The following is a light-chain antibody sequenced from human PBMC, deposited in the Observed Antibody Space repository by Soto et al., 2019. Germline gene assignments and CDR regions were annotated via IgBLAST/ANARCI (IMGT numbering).Light chain of an antibody. CDR1: QGIGDA. CDR3: LQDSNSLWT. V-gene: IGKV1-6*01. Sequence: AIQVTQSPSSLSASVGDRVTITCRASQGIGDALGWYQQKPGKAPKLLIYAASSLQSGVPSRFSGSGSGTDFTLTISSLQPEDFATYYCLQDSNSLWTFGQGTKVEMK. CDR2: AAS. J-gene: IGKJ1*01.